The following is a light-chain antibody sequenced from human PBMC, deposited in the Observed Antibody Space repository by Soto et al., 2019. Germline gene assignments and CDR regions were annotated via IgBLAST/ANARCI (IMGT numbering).Light chain of an antibody. CDR1: QSISSW. CDR2: KAS. J-gene: IGKJ1*01. Sequence: DIQMTQSPSTLSASVGDRVTITCWASQSISSWLAWYQQKPGKAPTLMIYKASSLESGVPSRFRGSGSGTEFTLTIISLQPDDFASYYCQQYNSYLSTFYQGTKVEIK. V-gene: IGKV1-5*03. CDR3: QQYNSYLST.